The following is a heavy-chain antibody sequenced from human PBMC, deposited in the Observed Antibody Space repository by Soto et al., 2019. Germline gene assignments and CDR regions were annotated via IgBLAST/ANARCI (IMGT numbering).Heavy chain of an antibody. Sequence: EVQLVESGGGLVQPGGSLRLSCAASGFTVSSNYMSWVRQAPGKGLEWVSVIYSGGSTYYADSVKGRFTISRDNSKNTLYLQMNSLRAEDTAVYYCASEEVGATTGFDYWGQGTLVTVSS. D-gene: IGHD1-26*01. V-gene: IGHV3-66*01. J-gene: IGHJ4*02. CDR3: ASEEVGATTGFDY. CDR1: GFTVSSNY. CDR2: IYSGGST.